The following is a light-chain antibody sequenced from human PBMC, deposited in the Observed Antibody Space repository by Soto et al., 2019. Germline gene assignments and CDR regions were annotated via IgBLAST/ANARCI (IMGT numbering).Light chain of an antibody. CDR3: QQYNNWPIT. CDR2: GAS. Sequence: IGMTQSPATLSVSPGERATLSCRASQSVSSTLAWYQQKPGQAPRLLIYGASIRATGIPARFSGSGSGTEFTLTISSLQSEDFAVYYCQQYNNWPITFGQGTRLEIK. V-gene: IGKV3-15*01. J-gene: IGKJ5*01. CDR1: QSVSST.